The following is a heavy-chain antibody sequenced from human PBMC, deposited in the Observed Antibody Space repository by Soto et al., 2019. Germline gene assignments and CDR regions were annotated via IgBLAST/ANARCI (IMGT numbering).Heavy chain of an antibody. CDR2: IIPIFGTA. CDR1: GGTFSSYA. V-gene: IGHV1-69*13. Sequence: SVKVSCKASGGTFSSYAISWVRQPPGQGLEWMGGIIPIFGTANYAQKFQGRVTITADESTSTAYMELSSLRSEDTAVYYCARERRYYYDSSGYYFDYWGQGTLVTSPQ. D-gene: IGHD3-22*01. CDR3: ARERRYYYDSSGYYFDY. J-gene: IGHJ4*02.